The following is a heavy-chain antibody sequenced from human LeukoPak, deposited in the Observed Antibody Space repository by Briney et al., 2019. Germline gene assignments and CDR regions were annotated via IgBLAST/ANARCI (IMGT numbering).Heavy chain of an antibody. CDR2: ISGSGGST. J-gene: IGHJ4*02. CDR1: GFTFSSYA. D-gene: IGHD3-10*01. Sequence: PGGSLRLSCAASGFTFSSYAMSWVRQAPGKGLEWVSAISGSGGSTYYADSVKGRFTISRDNSKNTLYLQMNSLRAEDTAVYYCAKDREFGDCGGGYFDYWGQGTLVTVSS. V-gene: IGHV3-23*01. CDR3: AKDREFGDCGGGYFDY.